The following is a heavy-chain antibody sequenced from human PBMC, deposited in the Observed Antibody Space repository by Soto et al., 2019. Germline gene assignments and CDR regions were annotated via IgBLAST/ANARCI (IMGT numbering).Heavy chain of an antibody. Sequence: GGSLRLSCAASGFTFSSYGMHWVRQAPGKGLEWVAVIWYDGSNKYYADSVKGRFTISRDNSKNTLYLQMNSLRAEDTAVYYCARGGGESTIFGVAYYYGMDVWGQGTTVTVSS. J-gene: IGHJ6*02. D-gene: IGHD3-3*01. V-gene: IGHV3-33*01. CDR1: GFTFSSYG. CDR3: ARGGGESTIFGVAYYYGMDV. CDR2: IWYDGSNK.